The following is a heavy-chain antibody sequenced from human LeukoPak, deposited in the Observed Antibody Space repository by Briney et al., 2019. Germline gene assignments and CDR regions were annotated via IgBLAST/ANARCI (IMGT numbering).Heavy chain of an antibody. V-gene: IGHV6-1*01. CDR1: GDSVSTHSAA. CDR2: TYYRSKWFN. CDR3: ARSTMSVAGTIDY. J-gene: IGHJ4*02. D-gene: IGHD1-14*01. Sequence: SQTLSLTCAISGDSVSTHSAAWNWIRQSPSRGLEWLGRTYYRSKWFNDYAVSVKSRIIINPDTSKNQLSLQLNSLTPEDTAVYYCARSTMSVAGTIDYWGQGTLVTVSS.